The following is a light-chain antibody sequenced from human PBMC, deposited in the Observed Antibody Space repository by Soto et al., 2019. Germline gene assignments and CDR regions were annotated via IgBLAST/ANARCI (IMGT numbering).Light chain of an antibody. CDR1: QDVGNW. CDR2: AAS. Sequence: DIQMTQSPSAVSASIGDRVTITCRASQDVGNWLAWYQQKAGKAPRLLISAASSLQTGVPSRFSGSGSGTHFTLTISSLRPEDFATYYCQQSVTFPVTFGQGTRLEIK. V-gene: IGKV1-12*01. J-gene: IGKJ5*01. CDR3: QQSVTFPVT.